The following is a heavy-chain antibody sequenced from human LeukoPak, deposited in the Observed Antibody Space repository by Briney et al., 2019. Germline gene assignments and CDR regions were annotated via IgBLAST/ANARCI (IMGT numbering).Heavy chain of an antibody. CDR3: ARGQFWSGYSI. D-gene: IGHD3-3*02. CDR1: GGSFSGYS. J-gene: IGHJ4*02. CDR2: MNHSGSA. Sequence: SETLSLTCAIYGGSFSGYSWSWIRQPPGKGLEWIGEMNHSGSANYNRSLNSRVTISVDTSKNQFSLNLSSVTAADTAVYYCARGQFWSGYSIWGQGTLVTVSS. V-gene: IGHV4-34*01.